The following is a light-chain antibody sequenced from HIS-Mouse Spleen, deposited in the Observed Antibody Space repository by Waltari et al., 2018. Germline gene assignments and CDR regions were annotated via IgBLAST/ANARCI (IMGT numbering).Light chain of an antibody. J-gene: IGLJ2*01. V-gene: IGLV1-47*01. CDR2: RNN. Sequence: QSVLTQPPSASGTPGQRVTISCSGSSSNIGSNSVYWYQQLPGTAPKLPIFRNNQRPSGVPDRFSGSKSGPSASLAISGLRSEDEADYYCAAWDDSLSGVVFGGGTKLTVL. CDR3: AAWDDSLSGVV. CDR1: SSNIGSNS.